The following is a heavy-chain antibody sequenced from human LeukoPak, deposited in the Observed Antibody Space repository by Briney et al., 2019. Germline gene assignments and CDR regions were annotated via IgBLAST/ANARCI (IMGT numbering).Heavy chain of an antibody. CDR1: GGSISSGSYY. CDR3: ARDPSV. CDR2: TYISGST. V-gene: IGHV4-61*02. Sequence: SETLSLTCTVSGGSISSGSYYWSWIRQPAGKGLEWIGRTYISGSTNYNPSLKSRATISVDMSKNQFSLKLSSVTAADTAVYYCARDPSVWGQGALVTVSS. J-gene: IGHJ4*02.